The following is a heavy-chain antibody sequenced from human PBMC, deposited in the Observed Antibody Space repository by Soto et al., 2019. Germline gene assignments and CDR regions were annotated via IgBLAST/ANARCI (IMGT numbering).Heavy chain of an antibody. Sequence: ASVKVSCKASGFTFTSSAMQWVRQARGQRLEWIGWIVVGSGNTNYAQKFQERVTITRDMSTSTAYMELSSLRSEDTAVYYCAAGDYDDSSGYYELYFWGQGALVTVSS. CDR2: IVVGSGNT. D-gene: IGHD3-22*01. J-gene: IGHJ4*02. V-gene: IGHV1-58*02. CDR3: AAGDYDDSSGYYELYF. CDR1: GFTFTSSA.